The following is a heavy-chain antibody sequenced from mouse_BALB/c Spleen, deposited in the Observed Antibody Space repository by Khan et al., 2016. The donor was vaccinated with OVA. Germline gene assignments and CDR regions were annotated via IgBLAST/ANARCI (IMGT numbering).Heavy chain of an antibody. CDR2: INPSTDYT. D-gene: IGHD1-1*01. Sequence: QIQLVQSGAELAKPGASAKMSCKASGYTFTSYWMHWVKQRPGQGLEWIGYINPSTDYTEYNQKFKDKATLTADKSSSTAYMQLTSLTSEDSAVYYCTNHGSSSAWFTYWGQGTLVTVSA. CDR1: GYTFTSYW. V-gene: IGHV1-7*01. J-gene: IGHJ3*01. CDR3: TNHGSSSAWFTY.